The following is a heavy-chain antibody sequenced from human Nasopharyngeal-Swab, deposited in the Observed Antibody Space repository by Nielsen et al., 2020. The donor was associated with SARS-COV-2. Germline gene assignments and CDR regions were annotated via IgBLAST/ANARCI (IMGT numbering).Heavy chain of an antibody. J-gene: IGHJ4*02. CDR2: IWYDGSNK. V-gene: IGHV3-33*01. CDR3: ARDGLTMVRGVFDY. D-gene: IGHD3-10*01. Sequence: LSLTCAASGFTFSSYGMHWVRQAPGKGLEWVAVIWYDGSNKYYADSVKGRFTISRDNSKNTLYLQMNSLRAEDTAVYYCARDGLTMVRGVFDYWGQGTLVTVSS. CDR1: GFTFSSYG.